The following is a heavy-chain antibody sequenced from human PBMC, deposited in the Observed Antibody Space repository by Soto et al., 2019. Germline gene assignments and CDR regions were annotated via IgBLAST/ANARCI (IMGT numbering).Heavy chain of an antibody. D-gene: IGHD6-19*01. J-gene: IGHJ4*02. CDR1: GFTFSSHA. Sequence: EVQLLESGGGLVQPGGSLRLSCAVSGFTFSSHAMSWVRQAPGKGRECVSSITGSGDITYYADSVKGRFTISRDKSKSTLYLQMNSLRAEDTAVYYWAKDLQFSGWLSAQAFDYWGQGTQVTVSS. CDR2: ITGSGDIT. V-gene: IGHV3-23*01. CDR3: AKDLQFSGWLSAQAFDY.